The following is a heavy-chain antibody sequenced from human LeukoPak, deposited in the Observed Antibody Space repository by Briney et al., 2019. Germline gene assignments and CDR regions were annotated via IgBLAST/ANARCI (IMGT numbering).Heavy chain of an antibody. D-gene: IGHD3-10*01. J-gene: IGHJ4*02. CDR2: ISGSSGII. CDR3: AKGHYYGSGSLDY. CDR1: GFTFNTYT. Sequence: GGSLRLSCAASGFTFNTYTMNWVRQAPGKGLEWVSYISGSSGIIDYADSVKGRFTISRDNSKNTLYVQMNSLRAEDTAVYYCAKGHYYGSGSLDYWGQGTLVTVSS. V-gene: IGHV3-23*01.